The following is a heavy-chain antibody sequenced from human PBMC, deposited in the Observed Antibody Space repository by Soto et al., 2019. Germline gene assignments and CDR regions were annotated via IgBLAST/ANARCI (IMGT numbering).Heavy chain of an antibody. V-gene: IGHV1-2*04. CDR3: ARGYSSSWGGSYYFDY. CDR2: INPNSGGT. Sequence: QVQLVQSGAEVKKPGASVKVSCKASGYTFTGYYMHWVRQAPGQGLEWMGWINPNSGGTNYAQKFQGWVTMTRDTSISTAYMGLSRLRSDDTAVYYCARGYSSSWGGSYYFDYWGQGTLVTVSS. D-gene: IGHD6-13*01. J-gene: IGHJ4*02. CDR1: GYTFTGYY.